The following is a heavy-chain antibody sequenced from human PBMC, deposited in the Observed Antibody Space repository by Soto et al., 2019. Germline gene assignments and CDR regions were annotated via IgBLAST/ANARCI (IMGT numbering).Heavy chain of an antibody. V-gene: IGHV2-5*02. Sequence: QITLKESGPTLVKPTQTLTLTCTVSGFSLSTRGVGVAWIRQPPGKALKWLALIYWDDDKRYSPSLEGRLTITKDTSKNQVVLRMTNMDPVDTATYFCAHMRDDYGHFFDYWRQGTLVTVSS. CDR2: IYWDDDK. CDR3: AHMRDDYGHFFDY. CDR1: GFSLSTRGVG. J-gene: IGHJ4*02. D-gene: IGHD4-17*01.